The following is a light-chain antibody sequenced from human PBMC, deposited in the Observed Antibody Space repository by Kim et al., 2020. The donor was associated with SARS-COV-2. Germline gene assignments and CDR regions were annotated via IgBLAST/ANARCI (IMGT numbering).Light chain of an antibody. J-gene: IGLJ1*01. V-gene: IGLV1-47*01. CDR2: RNN. CDR3: AAWDDSLSGLYV. Sequence: QRVTISCSVSSSNIGSNYGYWYQQLPGTAPKLLIYRNNQRPLGVPDRFSGSMSGTSASLAISGLRSEDEADYYCAAWDDSLSGLYVFGTGTKVTVL. CDR1: SSNIGSNY.